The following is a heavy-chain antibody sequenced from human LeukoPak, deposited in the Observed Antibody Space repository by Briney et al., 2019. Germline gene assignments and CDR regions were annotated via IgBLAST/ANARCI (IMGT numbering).Heavy chain of an antibody. CDR3: GREDRIVLGNDALDI. V-gene: IGHV3-74*01. D-gene: IGHD2-8*01. J-gene: IGHJ3*02. Sequence: GGSLRLSCAASGFTFSSYWMSWVRQAPGKGLVWISRISGDGRTISYADSVKGRFTISRDNAKNTVSLQMNSLRGEDTAVYYCGREDRIVLGNDALDIWGQGTMVTVSS. CDR1: GFTFSSYW. CDR2: ISGDGRTI.